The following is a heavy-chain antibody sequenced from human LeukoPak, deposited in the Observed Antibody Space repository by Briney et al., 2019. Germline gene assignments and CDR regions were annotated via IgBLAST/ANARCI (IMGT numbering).Heavy chain of an antibody. Sequence: GGSLRLSCAASGFSFGSNAMSWVRQAPGKGLEWVSGISGSGSNTQYAEAVRGRFTISRDNSKNTLYLQMNSLRAEDTALYNCVRDAGALLDTAALDYWGQGTLVIVSS. D-gene: IGHD5-18*01. J-gene: IGHJ4*02. CDR1: GFSFGSNA. V-gene: IGHV3-23*01. CDR2: ISGSGSNT. CDR3: VRDAGALLDTAALDY.